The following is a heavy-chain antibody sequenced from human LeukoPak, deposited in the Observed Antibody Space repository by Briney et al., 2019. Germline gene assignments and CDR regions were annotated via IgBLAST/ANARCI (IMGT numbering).Heavy chain of an antibody. J-gene: IGHJ4*02. CDR1: GGSISSSSYY. V-gene: IGHV4-39*07. D-gene: IGHD6-13*01. CDR2: IYYSGST. Sequence: RPSETLSLTCTVSGGSISSSSYYWGWIRQPPGKGLEWIGCIYYSGSTYYNPSLKSRVTISVDTSKNKFSLKLSSVTAADTAVYYCARVSIAAEAYFDYWGQGTLVSVSS. CDR3: ARVSIAAEAYFDY.